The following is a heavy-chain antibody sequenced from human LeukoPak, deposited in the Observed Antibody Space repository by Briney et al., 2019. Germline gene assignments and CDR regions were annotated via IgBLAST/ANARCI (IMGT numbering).Heavy chain of an antibody. D-gene: IGHD1-26*01. CDR2: ISWNSGKL. J-gene: IGHJ4*02. V-gene: IGHV3-9*01. Sequence: QPGGSLRLSCAVSGFMFDDYAMHWVRQVPGKGLEWVSGISWNSGKLAYADSVKGRFTISRDNARNSLYLQMHGLTAEDTALYYCVKDGSSGTYLTGTFDYWGQGTLVTVSS. CDR3: VKDGSSGTYLTGTFDY. CDR1: GFMFDDYA.